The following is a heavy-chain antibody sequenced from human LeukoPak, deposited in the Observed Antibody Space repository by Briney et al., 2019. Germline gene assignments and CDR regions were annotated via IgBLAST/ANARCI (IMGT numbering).Heavy chain of an antibody. Sequence: PSETLSLTCTVSGGSISSSSYYWGWIRQPPGKGLEWIGSIYYSGSTYYNPSLKSRVTISVDTSKNQFSLKLSSVTAADTAVYYCARLSTGFGELTLDYWGQGTLVTVSS. D-gene: IGHD3-10*01. J-gene: IGHJ4*02. CDR3: ARLSTGFGELTLDY. CDR2: IYYSGST. CDR1: GGSISSSSYY. V-gene: IGHV4-39*01.